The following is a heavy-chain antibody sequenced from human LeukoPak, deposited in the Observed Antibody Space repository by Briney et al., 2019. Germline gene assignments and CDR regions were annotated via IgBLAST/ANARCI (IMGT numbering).Heavy chain of an antibody. CDR2: IYYSGST. Sequence: SETLSPTCTVSGGSISSSSYYWGWIRQPPGKGLEWIGSIYYSGSTYYNPSLKSRVTISVDTSKNQFSLKLSSVTAADTAVYYCARLGSSGWYTNYWFDPWGQGTLVTVSS. CDR3: ARLGSSGWYTNYWFDP. D-gene: IGHD6-19*01. CDR1: GGSISSSSYY. J-gene: IGHJ5*02. V-gene: IGHV4-39*01.